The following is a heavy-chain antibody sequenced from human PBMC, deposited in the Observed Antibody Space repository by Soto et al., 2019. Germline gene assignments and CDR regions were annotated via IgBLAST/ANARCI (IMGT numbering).Heavy chain of an antibody. V-gene: IGHV4-31*03. CDR1: GDSISGEGWY. J-gene: IGHJ5*02. CDR2: IHHSGST. CDR3: ARAWTATAGWANWFAL. Sequence: QVQLQESGPGLVEPSQTLSLTCTVSGDSISGEGWYWSWIRQYSGRGLEWIGYIHHSGSTYSNPSLKRRVSMSVDTSKTQFFLKLTSVTAADTAVYYCARAWTATAGWANWFALWGQGTLVTVSS. D-gene: IGHD6-13*01.